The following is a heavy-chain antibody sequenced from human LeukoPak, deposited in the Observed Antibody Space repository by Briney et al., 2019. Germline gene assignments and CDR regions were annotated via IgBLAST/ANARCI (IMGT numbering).Heavy chain of an antibody. D-gene: IGHD3-22*01. CDR2: MNPNSGNT. J-gene: IGHJ4*02. V-gene: IGHV1-8*03. CDR1: GYTFTGYY. CDR3: AREDYYDSGSSDY. Sequence: GASVKVSCKTSGYTFTGYYVNWVRQAPGQGLEWMGWMNPNSGNTAYAQKFQGRVTITRNTSISTAYMELSSLRSEDTAIYYCAREDYYDSGSSDYWGQGTLVTVSS.